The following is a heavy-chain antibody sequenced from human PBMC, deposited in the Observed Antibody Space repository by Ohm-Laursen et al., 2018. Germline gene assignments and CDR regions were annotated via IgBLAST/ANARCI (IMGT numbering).Heavy chain of an antibody. CDR2: IKQDGGQQ. CDR1: GFTFSSYW. CDR3: ASYYGGYDP. J-gene: IGHJ5*02. D-gene: IGHD3-3*01. Sequence: SLRLSCSASGFTFSSYWMSWVRQAPGKGLEWVANIKQDGGQQYYVDSVKGRFTISRDNSKNTLYLQMNNLRAEDSAVYYCASYYGGYDPWGQGTLVTVSS. V-gene: IGHV3-7*03.